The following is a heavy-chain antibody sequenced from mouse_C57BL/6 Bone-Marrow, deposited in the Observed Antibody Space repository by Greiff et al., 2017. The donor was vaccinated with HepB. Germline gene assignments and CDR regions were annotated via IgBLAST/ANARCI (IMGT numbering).Heavy chain of an antibody. CDR3: ARGGPRLGLFDY. V-gene: IGHV1-63*01. CDR2: IYPGGGYT. D-gene: IGHD4-1*01. CDR1: GYTFTNYW. J-gene: IGHJ2*01. Sequence: QVQLQQSGAELVRPGTSVKMSCKASGYTFTNYWIGWAKQRPGHGLEWIGDIYPGGGYTNYNGKFKGKATLPADKFSSTAYMQFSSLTSEDSAIYYCARGGPRLGLFDYWGQGTTLTVSS.